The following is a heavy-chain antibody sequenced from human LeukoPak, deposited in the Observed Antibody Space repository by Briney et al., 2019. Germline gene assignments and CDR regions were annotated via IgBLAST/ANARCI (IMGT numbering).Heavy chain of an antibody. D-gene: IGHD6-13*01. CDR3: ARAYSSSWSGFYFDY. CDR1: GFTFSSYG. V-gene: IGHV3-30*02. CDR2: IRYDGSNK. Sequence: GGSLRLSCAASGFTFSSYGMHWVRQAPGKGLEWVAFIRYDGSNKYYADSVKGRFTISRDNSKNTLYLQMNSLRAEDTAVYYCARAYSSSWSGFYFDYWGQGTLVTVSS. J-gene: IGHJ4*02.